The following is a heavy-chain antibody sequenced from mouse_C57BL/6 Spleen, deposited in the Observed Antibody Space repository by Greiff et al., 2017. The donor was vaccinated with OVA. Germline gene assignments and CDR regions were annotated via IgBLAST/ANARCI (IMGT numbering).Heavy chain of an antibody. CDR1: GYTFTDYN. Sequence: EVQLQQSGPELVKPGASVKIPCKASGYTFTDYNMDWVKQSHGKSLEWIGDINPNNGGTIYNQKFKGKATLTVDKSSSTAYMELRSLTSEDTAVYYCARRTTVVEDWYFDVWGTGTTVTVSS. CDR3: ARRTTVVEDWYFDV. V-gene: IGHV1-18*01. J-gene: IGHJ1*03. CDR2: INPNNGGT. D-gene: IGHD1-1*01.